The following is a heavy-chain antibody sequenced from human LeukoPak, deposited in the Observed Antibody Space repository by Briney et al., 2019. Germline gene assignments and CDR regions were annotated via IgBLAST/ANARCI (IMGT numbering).Heavy chain of an antibody. D-gene: IGHD3-3*01. CDR1: GGSFSGYY. CDR3: ARGQISNDFWSGSLGY. Sequence: SESLSLTCAVYGGSFSGYYWSWTRQPPGKGLEWIGEINHSGSTNYNPSLKSRVTISVDTSKNQFSLKLSSVTAADTAVYYCARGQISNDFWSGSLGYWGQGTLVTVSS. CDR2: INHSGST. J-gene: IGHJ4*02. V-gene: IGHV4-34*01.